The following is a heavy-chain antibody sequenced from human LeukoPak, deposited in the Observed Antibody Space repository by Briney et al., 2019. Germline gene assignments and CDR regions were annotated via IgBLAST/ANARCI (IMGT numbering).Heavy chain of an antibody. CDR2: ISSSSSYI. CDR3: ARDGEVQLERLVYFDY. V-gene: IGHV3-21*01. D-gene: IGHD1-1*01. CDR1: GLTFSSHS. Sequence: PGGSLRLSCAASGLTFSSHSMNWVRQAPGKGLEWVSSISSSSSYIYYADSVKGRFTISRDNAKNSLYLQMNSLRAEDTAVYYCARDGEVQLERLVYFDYWGQGTLVTVSS. J-gene: IGHJ4*02.